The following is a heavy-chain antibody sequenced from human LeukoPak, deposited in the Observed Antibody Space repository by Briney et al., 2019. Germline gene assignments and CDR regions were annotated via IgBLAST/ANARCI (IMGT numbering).Heavy chain of an antibody. CDR2: ISAYNGNT. D-gene: IGHD4-17*01. CDR1: GYTFTSYG. CDR3: ARVRDDAFDI. J-gene: IGHJ3*02. V-gene: IGHV1-18*01. Sequence: GASVKVSCKASGYTFTSYGISWVRQAPGQGLEWMGWISAYNGNTNYAQKFQGRVTMTRDTSISTAYMELSRLRSDDTAVYYCARVRDDAFDIWGQGTMVTVSS.